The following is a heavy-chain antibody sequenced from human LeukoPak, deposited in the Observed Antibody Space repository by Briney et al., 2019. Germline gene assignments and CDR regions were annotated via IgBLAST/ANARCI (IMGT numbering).Heavy chain of an antibody. Sequence: GGSLRLSCAVSGFTFSNYGMHCVRQAPGKGLECVSYISSSSSTIYYADSVKGRFTISRDNAKNSLYLQMNSLRAEDTAVYYCAKSSEGRYCSGGSCLPDYWGQGTLVTVSS. V-gene: IGHV3-48*01. D-gene: IGHD2-15*01. CDR2: ISSSSSTI. CDR3: AKSSEGRYCSGGSCLPDY. CDR1: GFTFSNYG. J-gene: IGHJ4*02.